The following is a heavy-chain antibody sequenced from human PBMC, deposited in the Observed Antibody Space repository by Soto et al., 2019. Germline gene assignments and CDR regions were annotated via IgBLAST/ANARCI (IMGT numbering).Heavy chain of an antibody. CDR1: GFTFSNCA. CDR3: AKAMTTPPRPRNYFDY. D-gene: IGHD4-4*01. V-gene: IGHV3-23*01. Sequence: GGSLRLYCAASGFTFSNCAMSWVRQAPGKGLEWVSVISGGGGTTYYADSVKGRFTISRDNSKNTLYLQMNSLRAEDTALYYCAKAMTTPPRPRNYFDYWGQGTLVTVSS. J-gene: IGHJ4*02. CDR2: ISGGGGTT.